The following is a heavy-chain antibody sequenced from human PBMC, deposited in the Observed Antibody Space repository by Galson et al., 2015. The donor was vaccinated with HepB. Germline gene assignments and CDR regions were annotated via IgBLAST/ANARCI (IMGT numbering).Heavy chain of an antibody. Sequence: SLRLSCAASGFTVSSNYMSWVRQAPGKGLEWVSVIYSGGSTYYADSVKGRFTISRDNSKNTLYLQMNSLRAEDTAVYYCARDDSDTAMGFDYWGQGTLVTVSS. V-gene: IGHV3-53*01. CDR3: ARDDSDTAMGFDY. J-gene: IGHJ4*02. CDR1: GFTVSSNY. D-gene: IGHD5-18*01. CDR2: IYSGGST.